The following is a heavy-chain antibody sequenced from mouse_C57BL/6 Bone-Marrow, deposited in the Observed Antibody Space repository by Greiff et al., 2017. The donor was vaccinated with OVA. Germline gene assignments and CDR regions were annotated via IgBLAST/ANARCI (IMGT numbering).Heavy chain of an antibody. Sequence: QVQLQQPGAEPVRPGTSVKLSCKASGYTFTNYRMHWVKQRPGQGLEWIGVIAPSDSYINYNQKFKGRATLTVDTSSSTAYMHLSSLTSEDSAVYYCAHYGSRLYLHYWGQGTSLTVSS. CDR1: GYTFTNYR. J-gene: IGHJ2*02. V-gene: IGHV1-59*01. CDR3: AHYGSRLYLHY. D-gene: IGHD1-1*01. CDR2: IAPSDSYI.